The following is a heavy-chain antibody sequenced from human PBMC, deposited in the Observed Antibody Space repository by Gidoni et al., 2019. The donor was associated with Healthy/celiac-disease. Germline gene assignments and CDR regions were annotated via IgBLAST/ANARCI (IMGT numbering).Heavy chain of an antibody. J-gene: IGHJ4*02. Sequence: QVQLQQWGAGLLQPSATLSITCAVYGGSVSGYYWSWIRQPPGKGLEWIGEINHSGSTNYNPSLKSRVTISVDTSKIQFSLKLSSVTAADTAVYYCASAPYGDYTNYWGQGTLVTVSS. V-gene: IGHV4-34*01. CDR3: ASAPYGDYTNY. D-gene: IGHD4-17*01. CDR1: GGSVSGYY. CDR2: INHSGST.